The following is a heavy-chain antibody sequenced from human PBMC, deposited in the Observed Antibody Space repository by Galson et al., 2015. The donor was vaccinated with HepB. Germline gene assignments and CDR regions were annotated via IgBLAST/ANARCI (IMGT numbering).Heavy chain of an antibody. CDR3: AKIYSSGWYGYYYYGMDV. V-gene: IGHV3-30*18. CDR2: ISYDGSNK. Sequence: SLRLSCAASGFTFSSYGMHWVRQAPGKGLEWVAVISYDGSNKYYADSVKGRFTISRDNSKNTLYLQMNSLRAEDTAVYYCAKIYSSGWYGYYYYGMDVWGQGTTVTVSS. J-gene: IGHJ6*02. CDR1: GFTFSSYG. D-gene: IGHD6-19*01.